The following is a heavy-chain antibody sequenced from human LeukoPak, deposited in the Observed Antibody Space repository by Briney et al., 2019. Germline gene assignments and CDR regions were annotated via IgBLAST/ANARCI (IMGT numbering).Heavy chain of an antibody. J-gene: IGHJ4*02. CDR1: GGSTSSYH. CDR2: IYYSGST. V-gene: IGHV4-59*12. CDR3: ARRKYGDFPFDY. Sequence: KPSETLSLTCTVSGGSTSSYHWNWIRQPPGKGLEWIGYIYYSGSTNYNSSLKRRVTISVDTSKNQFSLKLNSVTAADTAMYYCARRKYGDFPFDYWGQGILVTVSS. D-gene: IGHD4-17*01.